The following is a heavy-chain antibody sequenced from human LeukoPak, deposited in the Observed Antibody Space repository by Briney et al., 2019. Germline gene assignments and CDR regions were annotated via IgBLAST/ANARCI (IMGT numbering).Heavy chain of an antibody. Sequence: SETLSLTCTVSGGSISSGSYYWSWIRQPAGKGLEWIGRIYTSGSTNYNPSLKSRVTISVDTSKNQFSLKLSSVTAADTAVYYCAGGGKRWPQLSGEYYFDYWGQGALVTVSS. D-gene: IGHD5-24*01. CDR1: GGSISSGSYY. J-gene: IGHJ4*02. CDR3: AGGGKRWPQLSGEYYFDY. CDR2: IYTSGST. V-gene: IGHV4-61*02.